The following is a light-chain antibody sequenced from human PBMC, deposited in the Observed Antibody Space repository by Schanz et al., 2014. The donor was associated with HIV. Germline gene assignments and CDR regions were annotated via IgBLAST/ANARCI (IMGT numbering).Light chain of an antibody. CDR3: QHYGSSPPWT. CDR1: QSVSSSY. J-gene: IGKJ1*01. Sequence: EIVLTQSPGTLSLSPGERATLSCRASQSVSSSYLAWYQQKPGQAPRLLIYGASSRATGIPDRFSGSGSGKDFPLTISRQEPEDFPVYYCQHYGSSPPWTLGQGTKVEIK. V-gene: IGKV3-20*01. CDR2: GAS.